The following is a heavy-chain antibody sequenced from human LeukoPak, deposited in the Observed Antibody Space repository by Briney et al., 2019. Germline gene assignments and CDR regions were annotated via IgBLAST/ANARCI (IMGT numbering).Heavy chain of an antibody. Sequence: SETLSLTCTVSGYSISSGYYWGWIRQPPGKGLEWIGSIYHSGSTYYNPSLKSRVTISVDTSKNQFSLKLSSVTAADTAVYYCASQGYATMFDYWGQGTLVTVSS. V-gene: IGHV4-38-2*02. CDR1: GYSISSGYY. CDR3: ASQGYATMFDY. D-gene: IGHD5-12*01. CDR2: IYHSGST. J-gene: IGHJ4*02.